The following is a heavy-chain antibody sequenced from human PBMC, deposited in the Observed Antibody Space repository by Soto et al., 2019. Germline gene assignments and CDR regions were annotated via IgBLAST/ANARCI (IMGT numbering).Heavy chain of an antibody. CDR1: GFTFSSYG. V-gene: IGHV3-23*01. D-gene: IGHD2-15*01. J-gene: IGHJ4*02. CDR3: ARKSDCSGGSCPYYFDY. CDR2: ISGTGGST. Sequence: GGSLRLSCAASGFTFSSYGMSWVRQAPWKGLEWVSGISGTGGSTYYANSVKGRFTISRDNSKNTLFLQMDSLRAEDTAVYYCARKSDCSGGSCPYYFDYWGQGTLVTVSS.